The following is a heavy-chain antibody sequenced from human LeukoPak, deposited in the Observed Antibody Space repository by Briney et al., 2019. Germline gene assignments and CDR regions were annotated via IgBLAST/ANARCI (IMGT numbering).Heavy chain of an antibody. CDR1: GYTFISYY. CDR2: INPSGGST. D-gene: IGHD6-19*01. V-gene: IGHV1-46*01. J-gene: IGHJ4*02. CDR3: ARDWGIAVAGTGHIDY. Sequence: ASVKVSCKASGYTFISYYMHWVRQAPGQGLEWMGIINPSGGSTSYAQKFQGRVTMTRDTSTSTVYMELSSLRSEDTGVYYCARDWGIAVAGTGHIDYWGQGTLVTVSS.